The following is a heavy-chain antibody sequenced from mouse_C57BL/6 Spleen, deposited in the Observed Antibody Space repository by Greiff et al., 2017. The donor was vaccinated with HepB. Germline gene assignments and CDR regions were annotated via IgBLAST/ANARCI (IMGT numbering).Heavy chain of an antibody. V-gene: IGHV1-39*01. J-gene: IGHJ2*01. CDR1: GYPFTDYN. CDR3: SRRRRYFGY. Sequence: EVQLQQPGPELVKPGASVKISCKASGYPFTDYNMNWVKQSNGKSLEWIGVINPNYGTTRYNQKFKGKATLTVDQSSSTAYMQLNSLTSEDSAVYCCSRRRRYFGYWGQGNPPTVSS. CDR2: INPNYGTT.